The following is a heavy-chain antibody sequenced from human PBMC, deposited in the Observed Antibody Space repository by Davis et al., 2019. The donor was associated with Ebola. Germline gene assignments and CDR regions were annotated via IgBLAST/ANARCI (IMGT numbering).Heavy chain of an antibody. J-gene: IGHJ5*02. Sequence: GESLKISCAASGFTFSDYYMSWIRQAPDKGLEWVAVIWYDGSRKYYGDSVKGRFTISRDNSNNLLYLQMNSLRAEDTAVYYCARMSGLDWFDPWGQGTLVTVSS. CDR1: GFTFSDYY. V-gene: IGHV3-33*08. CDR2: IWYDGSRK. D-gene: IGHD3-16*01. CDR3: ARMSGLDWFDP.